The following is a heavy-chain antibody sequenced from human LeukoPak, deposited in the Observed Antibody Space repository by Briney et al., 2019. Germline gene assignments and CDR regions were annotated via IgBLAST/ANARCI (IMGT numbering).Heavy chain of an antibody. CDR1: GFNFNNAW. CDR2: INHSGST. Sequence: EPLRLSCTTSGFNFNNAWMNWVRQPPGKGLEWIGEINHSGSTNYNPSLKSRVTISVDTSKNQFSLKLSSVTAADTAVYYCARGAMIVVVTRNQRTKTFDYWGQGTLVTVSS. CDR3: ARGAMIVVVTRNQRTKTFDY. D-gene: IGHD3-22*01. V-gene: IGHV4-34*01. J-gene: IGHJ4*02.